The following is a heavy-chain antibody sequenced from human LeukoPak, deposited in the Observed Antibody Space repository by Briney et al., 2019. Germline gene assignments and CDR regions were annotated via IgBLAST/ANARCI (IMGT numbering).Heavy chain of an antibody. J-gene: IGHJ4*02. CDR1: GFTFSNYE. V-gene: IGHV3-48*03. Sequence: GGSLRLSCAASGFTFSNYEMNWVRQAPGKGLEWVSYISHSGSIIYYADSAKGRFTISRDNAKNSLYLEMNSLRAEDTAVYYCATSRGSWPDYFDYWGQGTLVTVSS. D-gene: IGHD6-13*01. CDR3: ATSRGSWPDYFDY. CDR2: ISHSGSII.